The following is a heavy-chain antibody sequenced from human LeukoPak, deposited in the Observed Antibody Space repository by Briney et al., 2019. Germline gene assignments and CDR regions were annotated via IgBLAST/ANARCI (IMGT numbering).Heavy chain of an antibody. V-gene: IGHV3-9*01. Sequence: GGSLRLSCAASGFTFDDYAMHWVRQAPGKGLEWVSGISWNSGSKGYADSVRGRFTISRDNAKNSLFLQMNSLRVEDTAVYYCVPLNWNPPGDFDRWGQGTLVTVSS. D-gene: IGHD1-20*01. CDR3: VPLNWNPPGDFDR. CDR1: GFTFDDYA. J-gene: IGHJ4*02. CDR2: ISWNSGSK.